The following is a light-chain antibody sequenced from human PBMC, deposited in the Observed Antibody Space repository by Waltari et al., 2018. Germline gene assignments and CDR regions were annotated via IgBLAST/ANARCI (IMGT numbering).Light chain of an antibody. J-gene: IGKJ4*01. CDR2: DTS. CDR3: QHRSVWPLT. Sequence: IVLTQSPATLSLFPGERATLSCRASQSVRSYLAWYQQKPGQAPRLLIHDTSYRANGVPVRFSGSGSGTDYTLTISSLEPEDFAVYYCQHRSVWPLTFGGGTKVEMK. CDR1: QSVRSY. V-gene: IGKV3-11*01.